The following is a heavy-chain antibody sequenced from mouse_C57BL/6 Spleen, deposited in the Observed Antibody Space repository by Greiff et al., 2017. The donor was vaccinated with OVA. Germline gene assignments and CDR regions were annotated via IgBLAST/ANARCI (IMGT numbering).Heavy chain of an antibody. Sequence: VQLKQSGPELVKPGASVKISCKASGYSFTGYYMNWVKQSPEKSLEWIGEINPSTGGTTYNQKFKAKATLTVDKSSSTAYMQLKSLTSEDSAVYYCARDDGYYPDYWGQGTTLTVSS. D-gene: IGHD2-3*01. V-gene: IGHV1-42*01. CDR2: INPSTGGT. J-gene: IGHJ2*01. CDR1: GYSFTGYY. CDR3: ARDDGYYPDY.